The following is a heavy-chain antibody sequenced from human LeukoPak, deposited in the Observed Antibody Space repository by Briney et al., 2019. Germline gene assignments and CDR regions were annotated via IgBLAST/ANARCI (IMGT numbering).Heavy chain of an antibody. J-gene: IGHJ4*02. CDR3: ARDGMAFDY. CDR1: GYTFTNYY. V-gene: IGHV1-46*01. Sequence: ASVKVSCTASGYTFTNYYIQWVRRAPGQGLEWMGRINPSGGSTSYAQKFQGRVTMTRDTSTSTVYMELSSLRSEDTAVYYCARDGMAFDYWGQGTLVTVSS. CDR2: INPSGGST. D-gene: IGHD1-26*01.